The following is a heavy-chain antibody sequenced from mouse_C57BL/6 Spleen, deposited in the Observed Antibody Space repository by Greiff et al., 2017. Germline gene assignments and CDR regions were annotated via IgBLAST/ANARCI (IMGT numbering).Heavy chain of an antibody. D-gene: IGHD2-4*01. Sequence: QVQLQQPGAELVKPGASVKLSCKASGYTFTSYWMQWVKQRPGQGLEWIGEIDPSDSYTNYNQKFKCKATLTVDTSSSTAYMQLSSLTSEDSAVYYCARVHYDYGAWFAYWGQGTLVTVSA. CDR2: IDPSDSYT. CDR3: ARVHYDYGAWFAY. J-gene: IGHJ3*01. CDR1: GYTFTSYW. V-gene: IGHV1-50*01.